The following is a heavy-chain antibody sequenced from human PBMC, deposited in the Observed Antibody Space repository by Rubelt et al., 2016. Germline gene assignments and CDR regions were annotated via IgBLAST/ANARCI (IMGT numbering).Heavy chain of an antibody. CDR1: GYTFTSYD. D-gene: IGHD5/OR15-5a*01. V-gene: IGHV1-8*01. CDR2: MNPNSGNT. Sequence: QAQLVQSGAEVKKPGASVKVSCKASGYTFTSYDINWVRQAAGQGLEWMGKMNPNSGNTDYAQKLQGRVTMTRNNSISTACMELSSLCSDETAVYCCYYSVSRWGQGTVVTVSS. J-gene: IGHJ4*02. CDR3: YYSVSR.